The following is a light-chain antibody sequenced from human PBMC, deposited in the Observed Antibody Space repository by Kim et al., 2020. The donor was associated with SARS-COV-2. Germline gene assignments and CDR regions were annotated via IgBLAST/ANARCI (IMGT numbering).Light chain of an antibody. J-gene: IGKJ4*01. CDR3: QQSHSTPWLT. V-gene: IGKV1-39*01. Sequence: DIQMTQSPSSLAASVGDRVTIACRASQSIGTRLNWYQQRPGKAPKLLIYGASSLQSGVPSRFSGTGSGTDFTLTISSLQPEDFATDYCQQSHSTPWLTFGGGTKVDIK. CDR2: GAS. CDR1: QSIGTR.